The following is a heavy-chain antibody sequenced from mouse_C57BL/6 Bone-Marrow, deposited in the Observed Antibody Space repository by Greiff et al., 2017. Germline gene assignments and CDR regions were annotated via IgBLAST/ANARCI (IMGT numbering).Heavy chain of an antibody. V-gene: IGHV1-7*01. CDR3: AREGSNYGSWFAY. CDR2: INPSSGYT. D-gene: IGHD2-5*01. Sequence: QVQLQQSGAELAKPGASVKLSCKASGYTFPSYWMHWVKQRPGQGLEWIGYINPSSGYTKYNQKFKDKATLTADKSSSTAYMQLSSLTYEDSAVYYCAREGSNYGSWFAYWGQGTLVTVSA. CDR1: GYTFPSYW. J-gene: IGHJ3*01.